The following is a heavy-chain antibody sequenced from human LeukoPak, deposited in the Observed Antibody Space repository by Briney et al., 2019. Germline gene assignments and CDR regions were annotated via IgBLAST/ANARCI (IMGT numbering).Heavy chain of an antibody. CDR2: INYSGST. CDR3: DRGVSSGEDIVVVVAALPYFDY. Sequence: SETLSLTCAVYGGSFSGYYWSWIRQPPGKGLEWIGEINYSGSTNYNPSLKSRVTISVDTSKNQFSLKLSSVTAADTAVYYCDRGVSSGEDIVVVVAALPYFDYWGQGTLVTVSS. V-gene: IGHV4-34*01. J-gene: IGHJ4*02. D-gene: IGHD2-15*01. CDR1: GGSFSGYY.